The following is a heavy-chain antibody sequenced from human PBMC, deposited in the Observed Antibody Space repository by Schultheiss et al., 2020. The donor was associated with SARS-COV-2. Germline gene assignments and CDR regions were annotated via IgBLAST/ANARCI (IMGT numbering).Heavy chain of an antibody. D-gene: IGHD3-10*01. V-gene: IGHV3-73*01. J-gene: IGHJ4*02. CDR2: IRSKANSYAT. CDR3: TAGTSTDY. Sequence: GGSLRLSCAASGFTFSGFAMSWVRQAPGKGLEWVGRIRSKANSYATAYAASVKGRFTISRDDLKNTAYLQMNSLKTEDTAVYYCTAGTSTDYWGQGTLVTVSS. CDR1: GFTFSGFA.